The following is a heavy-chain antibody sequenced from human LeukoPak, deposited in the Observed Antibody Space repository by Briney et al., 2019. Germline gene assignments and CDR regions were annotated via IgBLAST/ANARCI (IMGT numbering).Heavy chain of an antibody. CDR1: GFTFSSYS. V-gene: IGHV3-48*01. J-gene: IGHJ4*02. CDR2: ISISGSSI. CDR3: ADWRGYNYGLGY. Sequence: PGGSLRLSCEASGFTFSSYSMAWVRQAPVKGLEWVSYISISGSSIYFADAVKGRFTISRDNARNSLYLQMNNLRVEDTAVYYCADWRGYNYGLGYWGQGTLVTVSS. D-gene: IGHD5-18*01.